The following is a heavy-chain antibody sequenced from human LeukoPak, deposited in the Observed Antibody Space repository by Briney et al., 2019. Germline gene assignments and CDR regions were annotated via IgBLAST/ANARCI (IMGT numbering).Heavy chain of an antibody. CDR1: GFTFSRYG. CDR3: ARDHDVVVPGYYYGMHV. CDR2: IWYEGSNK. D-gene: IGHD2-2*01. V-gene: IGHV3-33*04. J-gene: IGHJ6*04. Sequence: GRSLRLPCAASGFTFSRYGMHWVRQAPGRGREWGAVIWYEGSNKYCADSVKGRFNISRDNSKNTLYLKMNSLRAEDTAVYYCARDHDVVVPGYYYGMHVWGKGTTATVSS.